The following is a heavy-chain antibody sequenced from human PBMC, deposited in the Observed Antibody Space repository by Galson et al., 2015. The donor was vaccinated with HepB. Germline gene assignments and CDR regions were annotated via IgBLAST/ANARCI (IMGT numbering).Heavy chain of an antibody. CDR1: GFIFSTYS. D-gene: IGHD6-13*01. J-gene: IGHJ5*02. CDR3: AKDLRVSSSWSGRDNWFDP. Sequence: SLRLSCAASGFIFSTYSMNWVRQAPGKGLEWVAVISYDGSNKYYADSVKGRFTISRDNSKNTLYLQMNSLRAEDTAVYYCAKDLRVSSSWSGRDNWFDPWGQGTLVTVSS. V-gene: IGHV3-30*18. CDR2: ISYDGSNK.